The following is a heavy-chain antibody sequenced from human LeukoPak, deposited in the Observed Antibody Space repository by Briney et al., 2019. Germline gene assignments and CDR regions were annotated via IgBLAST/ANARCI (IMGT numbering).Heavy chain of an antibody. CDR1: GGSISSSSYY. CDR2: IYYSGST. J-gene: IGHJ2*01. V-gene: IGHV4-39*07. Sequence: SETLSLTCTVSGGSISSSSYYWGWIRQPPGKGLEWIVSIYYSGSTYYNPSLKSRVTISVDTSKNQFSLKLSSVTAADTAVYYCASLYNYYDSSGYISRYFDLWGRGTLVTVSS. D-gene: IGHD3-22*01. CDR3: ASLYNYYDSSGYISRYFDL.